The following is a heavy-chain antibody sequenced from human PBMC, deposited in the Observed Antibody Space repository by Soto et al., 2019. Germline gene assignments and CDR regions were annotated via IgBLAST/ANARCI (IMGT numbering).Heavy chain of an antibody. V-gene: IGHV3-23*01. D-gene: IGHD1-7*01. J-gene: IGHJ3*02. CDR1: GFTFSSYA. CDR2: ISGSGGST. CDR3: AKDLLWDWNYVYAFDI. Sequence: PGGSLRLSCAASGFTFSSYAMSWVRQAPGKGLEWVSAISGSGGSTYYADSVKGRFTISRDNSKNTLYLQMNSLRAEDTAVYYCAKDLLWDWNYVYAFDIWGQGTMVTVSS.